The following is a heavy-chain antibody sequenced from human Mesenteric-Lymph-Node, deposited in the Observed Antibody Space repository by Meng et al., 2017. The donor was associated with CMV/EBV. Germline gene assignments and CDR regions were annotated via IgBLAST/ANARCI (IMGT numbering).Heavy chain of an antibody. CDR3: ARDPPNFYYYGMDV. V-gene: IGHV3-21*01. J-gene: IGHJ6*02. CDR2: ISSSSSYI. Sequence: GESLRLSCAASGFTFSSYSMNWVRQAPGKGLEWVSSISSSSSYIYYADSVKGRFTISRDNAKNSLYLQMNSLRAEDTAVYYCARDPPNFYYYGMDVWGQGTTVTVSS. D-gene: IGHD5-24*01. CDR1: GFTFSSYS.